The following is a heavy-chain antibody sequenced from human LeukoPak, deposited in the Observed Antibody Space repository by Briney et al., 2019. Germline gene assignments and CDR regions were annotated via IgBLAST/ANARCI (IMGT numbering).Heavy chain of an antibody. Sequence: GGSLRLSCAASGFTYSNAWMSWVRQAPGKGLEWVGRIESETDGGTTDYAAPVKGRFTISRDDSKNTLYLQMNSLKTEDTAVYYCTTDQGRYCSSTSCYVFDYWGQGTLVTVSS. CDR1: GFTYSNAW. CDR3: TTDQGRYCSSTSCYVFDY. V-gene: IGHV3-15*04. D-gene: IGHD2-2*01. J-gene: IGHJ4*02. CDR2: IESETDGGTT.